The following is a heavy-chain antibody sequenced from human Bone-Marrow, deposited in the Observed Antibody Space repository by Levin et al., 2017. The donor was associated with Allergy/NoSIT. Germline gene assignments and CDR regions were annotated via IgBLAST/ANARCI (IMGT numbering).Heavy chain of an antibody. CDR2: INYNSGVT. Sequence: ASVKVSCRASTNTFTDYYIHWVRQAPGQGLQWMGWINYNSGVTDFAQSFQDRVTMTRDTSRTTVYMELTSLTSDDTAVYYCARDKWADVFDVWGQGTMVTVSS. D-gene: IGHD1-26*01. CDR3: ARDKWADVFDV. J-gene: IGHJ3*01. V-gene: IGHV1-2*02. CDR1: TNTFTDYY.